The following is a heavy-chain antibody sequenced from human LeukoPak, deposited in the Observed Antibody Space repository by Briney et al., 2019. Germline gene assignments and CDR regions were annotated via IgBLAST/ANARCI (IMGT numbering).Heavy chain of an antibody. CDR1: GFTFSSYG. CDR3: ARDAQGGYNYGGLDY. CDR2: ISSSSSYI. D-gene: IGHD5-18*01. V-gene: IGHV3-21*01. Sequence: PGGTLRLSCAASGFTFSSYGMSWVRQAPGKVLEWVSSISSSSSYIYYADSLKGRFTISRDNARNSLYLQMNSLRAEDTAVYYCARDAQGGYNYGGLDYWGQGTLVTVSS. J-gene: IGHJ4*02.